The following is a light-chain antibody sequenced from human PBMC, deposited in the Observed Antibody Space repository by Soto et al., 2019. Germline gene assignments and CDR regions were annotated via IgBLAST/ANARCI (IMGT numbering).Light chain of an antibody. CDR1: QSVSTH. V-gene: IGKV3-15*01. CDR3: LQYNDWPVYT. Sequence: EVVMTQSPATLSVSPGERATLSCRASQSVSTHLAWYQQKPGQAPKLLIYAASTRVTGISARFSGSGSGTDFSLTISRLQPEDFGIYYCLQYNDWPVYTFGQGTNLEVK. CDR2: AAS. J-gene: IGKJ2*01.